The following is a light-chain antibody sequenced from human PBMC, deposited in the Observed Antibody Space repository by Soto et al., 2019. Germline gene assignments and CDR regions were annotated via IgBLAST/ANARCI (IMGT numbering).Light chain of an antibody. Sequence: EIVLTQSPGTLSLSPGEGATLSCRASQSVSSNYLAWYQQRPGQAPRLLIYGASSRATGIPDRFSGGGSGTDFTLTISRLEPEDFAVDYCQQYGSSSPTTFGQGTRLEIE. CDR1: QSVSSNY. CDR2: GAS. J-gene: IGKJ5*01. V-gene: IGKV3-20*01. CDR3: QQYGSSSPTT.